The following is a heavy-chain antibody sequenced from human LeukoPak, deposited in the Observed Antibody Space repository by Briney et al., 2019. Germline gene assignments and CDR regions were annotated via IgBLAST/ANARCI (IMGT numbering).Heavy chain of an antibody. CDR1: GFTFSSYS. Sequence: GGSLRLSCAASGFTFSSYSMNWVRQAPGKGLEWASYISGSTSTINYADSVRGRLTISRDNAKNSLYLQMNSLRAEDTAVYYCARGPGSSGWYFFLDYWGQGTLVTVSS. CDR2: ISGSTSTI. V-gene: IGHV3-48*01. J-gene: IGHJ4*02. CDR3: ARGPGSSGWYFFLDY. D-gene: IGHD6-19*01.